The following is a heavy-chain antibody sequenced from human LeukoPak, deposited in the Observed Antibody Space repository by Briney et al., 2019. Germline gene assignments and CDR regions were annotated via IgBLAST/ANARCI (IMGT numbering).Heavy chain of an antibody. V-gene: IGHV3-30*18. CDR1: GFTFSNYG. CDR3: AKDRIKVVGAKESNGMDV. Sequence: GGSLRLSCSASGFTFSNYGIHWVRQAPGKGLEWVAVISYDGSNKYYADSVKGRFTISRDNSKNTLYLQMNSLRAEDTAVYYCAKDRIKVVGAKESNGMDVWGQGTTVTVSS. J-gene: IGHJ6*02. D-gene: IGHD1-26*01. CDR2: ISYDGSNK.